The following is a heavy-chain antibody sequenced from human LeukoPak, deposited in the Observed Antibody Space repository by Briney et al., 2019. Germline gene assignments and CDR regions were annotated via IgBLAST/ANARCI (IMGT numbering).Heavy chain of an antibody. J-gene: IGHJ4*02. D-gene: IGHD3-16*01. V-gene: IGHV4-39*07. Sequence: SETLSLTCAVSGGSISSYYWSWIRQPPGKGLEWIGSAYYTGTTYYNPSLKSRVSMSLDTSKNQFSLRVTSVTAADMGVYFCARRGSFRGGYNYFDYWSQGTLVTVSS. CDR1: GGSISSYY. CDR3: ARRGSFRGGYNYFDY. CDR2: AYYTGTT.